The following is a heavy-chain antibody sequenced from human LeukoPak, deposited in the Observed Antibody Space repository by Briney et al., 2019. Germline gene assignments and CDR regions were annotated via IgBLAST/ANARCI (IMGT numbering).Heavy chain of an antibody. J-gene: IGHJ4*02. CDR3: ARESYFYDSSGNYPRLDY. CDR1: GFTFSRSW. Sequence: GGSLRLSCAASGFTFSRSWMNWVRQAPGKGLEWVANIKQDGSEKYYVDSLKGRFTISRDNARKSLYLQMNSLRAEGTAVYYCARESYFYDSSGNYPRLDYWGQGTLVTVSS. D-gene: IGHD3-22*01. CDR2: IKQDGSEK. V-gene: IGHV3-7*01.